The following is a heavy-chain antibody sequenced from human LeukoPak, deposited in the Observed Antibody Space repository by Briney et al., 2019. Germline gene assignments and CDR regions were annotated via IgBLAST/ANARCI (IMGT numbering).Heavy chain of an antibody. CDR3: ARDLYVLHYYYYYGMDV. Sequence: ASVKVSCKASGYTFTGYYMHWVRQAPGQGLEWMGWINPNSGGTNYAQKFQGRDTMTRDTSISTAYMELSRLRSDDTAVYYCARDLYVLHYYYYYGMDVWGQGTTVTVSS. D-gene: IGHD3-16*01. J-gene: IGHJ6*02. CDR1: GYTFTGYY. V-gene: IGHV1-2*02. CDR2: INPNSGGT.